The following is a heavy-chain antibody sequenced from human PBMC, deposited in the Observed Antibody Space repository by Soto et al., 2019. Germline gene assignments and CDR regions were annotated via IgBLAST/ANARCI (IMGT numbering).Heavy chain of an antibody. CDR1: GYTITSYG. CDR2: ISAYNGNT. Sequence: ASVKVCCKSSGYTITSYGISCVRPAPGQGLEWMGWISAYNGNTNYAQKLQGRVTMTTDTSTSTAYMELRSLRSDDTAVYYCARDRHCSGGSCLDYWGQGTLVTVSS. CDR3: ARDRHCSGGSCLDY. J-gene: IGHJ4*02. V-gene: IGHV1-18*01. D-gene: IGHD2-15*01.